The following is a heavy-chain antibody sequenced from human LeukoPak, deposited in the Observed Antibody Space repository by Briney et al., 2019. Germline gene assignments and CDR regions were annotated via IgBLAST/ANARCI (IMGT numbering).Heavy chain of an antibody. CDR1: GGSISSYY. CDR2: IYYSGST. Sequence: SETLSLTCTVSGGSISSYYWSWIRQPPGKGLEWIGYIYYSGSTNYNPSLKSRVTISVDTSKNQFSLKLSSVTAADTAVYYCARDKEFGELAQLFDYWGQGTLVTVSS. V-gene: IGHV4-59*01. CDR3: ARDKEFGELAQLFDY. D-gene: IGHD3-10*01. J-gene: IGHJ4*02.